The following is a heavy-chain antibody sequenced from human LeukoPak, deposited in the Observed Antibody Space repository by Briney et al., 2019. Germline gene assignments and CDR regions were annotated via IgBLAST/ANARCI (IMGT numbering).Heavy chain of an antibody. CDR3: ARDTDDFQGLDI. CDR2: INLDGNGR. D-gene: IGHD3-3*01. Sequence: GGSLRLSCAASGFFSSNYWMSWVRQAQGKGLEWVANINLDGNGRFYVDSVKGRFTISRDNNKKSVYLQMNSLRAEDTAVYYCARDTDDFQGLDIWGQGTRVTVSS. CDR1: GFFSSNYW. V-gene: IGHV3-7*01. J-gene: IGHJ3*02.